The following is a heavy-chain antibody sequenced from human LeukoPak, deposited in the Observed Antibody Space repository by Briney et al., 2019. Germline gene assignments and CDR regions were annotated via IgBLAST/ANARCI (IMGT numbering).Heavy chain of an antibody. D-gene: IGHD2-15*01. V-gene: IGHV3-15*07. CDR1: GFTFSDAW. Sequence: GGSLRLSCAASGFTFSDAWMHWVRQAPGKGLEWVGLIKRRTDGGTSNYAAPVKGRFAISRDDSEDTLFLQMDSLKSEDTDVYYCTTGYTSASHDGSWGQGTLVTVSS. J-gene: IGHJ5*02. CDR3: TTGYTSASHDGS. CDR2: IKRRTDGGTS.